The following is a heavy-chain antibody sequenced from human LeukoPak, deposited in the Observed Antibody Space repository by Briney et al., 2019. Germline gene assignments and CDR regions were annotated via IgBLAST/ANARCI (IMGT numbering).Heavy chain of an antibody. CDR2: IFSGGST. Sequence: PGGSLRLSCAASGFTFSSYAMNWVRQAPGKGLECVSLIFSGGSTYYADSVKGRFTISRDNSKNTLYLQMNSLRAEDTAVYYCARDLAFSSWGQGTLVTVSS. D-gene: IGHD3-16*01. V-gene: IGHV3-53*01. CDR3: ARDLAFSS. CDR1: GFTFSSYA. J-gene: IGHJ4*02.